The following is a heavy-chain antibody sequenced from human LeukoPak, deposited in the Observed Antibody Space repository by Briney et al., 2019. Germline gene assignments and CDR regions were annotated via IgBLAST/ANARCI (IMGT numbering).Heavy chain of an antibody. J-gene: IGHJ4*02. V-gene: IGHV4-34*01. CDR3: ARVSDSSGYYRLPPNYFDY. CDR2: INHSGST. Sequence: SETLSLTCAVYGGSFSGYYWSWIRQPPGKGLEWIGEINHSGSTNYNPSLKSRVTISVDTSKNQFSLKLSSVTAADTAVYYCARVSDSSGYYRLPPNYFDYWGQGTLVTVSS. D-gene: IGHD3-22*01. CDR1: GGSFSGYY.